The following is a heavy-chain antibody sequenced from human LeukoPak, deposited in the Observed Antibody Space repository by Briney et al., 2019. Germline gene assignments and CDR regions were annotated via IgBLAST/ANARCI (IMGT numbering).Heavy chain of an antibody. D-gene: IGHD5-18*01. V-gene: IGHV4-39*07. CDR2: IYYSGST. J-gene: IGHJ5*02. CDR1: GDSINNNVYY. CDR3: ARVDTAMVTGWFDP. Sequence: SETLSLTCTVSGDSINNNVYYWGWIRQPPGKGLEWIGSIYYSGSTYYNPSLKSRVTISVDTSKNQFSLKLSSVTAADTAVYYCARVDTAMVTGWFDPWGQGTLVTVSS.